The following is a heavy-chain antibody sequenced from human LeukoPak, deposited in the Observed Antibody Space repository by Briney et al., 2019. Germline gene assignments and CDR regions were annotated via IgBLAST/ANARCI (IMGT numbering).Heavy chain of an antibody. CDR1: GFTFDDYA. V-gene: IGHV3-9*01. CDR3: AKGRHDYSNYDLGY. CDR2: ISWNSGSI. J-gene: IGHJ4*02. D-gene: IGHD4-11*01. Sequence: GGSLRLSCAASGFTFDDYAMHWVRQAPGKGLEWVSGISWNSGSIGYADSVKGRFTISRDNAKNSLYLQVNSLRAEDTALYYCAKGRHDYSNYDLGYWGQGTLVTVSS.